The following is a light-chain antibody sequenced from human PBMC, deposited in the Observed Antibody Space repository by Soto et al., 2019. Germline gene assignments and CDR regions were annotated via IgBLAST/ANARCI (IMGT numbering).Light chain of an antibody. Sequence: EIVLTQSPGTLSLSPGERATLSCRARRRVSKTHLTWYQQKPGQAPRLLIYSASTRATGIPDRFSGSGSGTDFTLTVSRLEPEDFAVYYCQQCGDSPRTFGQGTKVEI. CDR1: RRVSKTH. J-gene: IGKJ1*01. CDR2: SAS. CDR3: QQCGDSPRT. V-gene: IGKV3-20*01.